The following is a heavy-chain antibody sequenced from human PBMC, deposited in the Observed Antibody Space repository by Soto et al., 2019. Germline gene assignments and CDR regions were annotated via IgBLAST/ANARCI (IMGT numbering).Heavy chain of an antibody. CDR1: GFTFDDYA. V-gene: IGHV3-9*01. CDR2: ISWNSGSI. CDR3: AKSLSCQVGTMKSAFDI. D-gene: IGHD5-12*01. Sequence: EVQLVESGGGLVQPGRSLRLSCAASGFTFDDYAMHWVRQAPGKGLEWVSGISWNSGSIGYADSVKGRFTISRDNAKNSLYLQMNSLRAEDTALYYCAKSLSCQVGTMKSAFDIWGQGTMVTVSS. J-gene: IGHJ3*02.